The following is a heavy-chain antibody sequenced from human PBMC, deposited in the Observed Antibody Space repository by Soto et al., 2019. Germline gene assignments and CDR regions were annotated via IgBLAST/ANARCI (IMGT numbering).Heavy chain of an antibody. D-gene: IGHD3-22*01. CDR1: GFTFRSYS. Sequence: GGSLRLSCAASGFTFRSYSMNWVRQAPGKGLDWVAIISYDGNYKHHADSVKGRFTISRDNSKNTLYLQMNSLRAEDTAVYYCGKVSTYYYDSTFDYWGQGTLVTVSS. CDR2: ISYDGNYK. J-gene: IGHJ4*02. CDR3: GKVSTYYYDSTFDY. V-gene: IGHV3-30*18.